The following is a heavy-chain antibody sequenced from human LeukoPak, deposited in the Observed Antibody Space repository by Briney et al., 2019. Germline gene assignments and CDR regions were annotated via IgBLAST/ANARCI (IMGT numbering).Heavy chain of an antibody. CDR1: GFTFSSYW. CDR3: ARDFQYYDILTGYFPFDY. D-gene: IGHD3-9*01. Sequence: GGSLRLSCAASGFTFSSYWMSWVRQAPGKGLEWVANIKQDGSEKYYVDSVKGRFTISRDNAKNSLYLQMNSLRAEDTAVYYCARDFQYYDILTGYFPFDYWGQGTLVTVFS. CDR2: IKQDGSEK. V-gene: IGHV3-7*01. J-gene: IGHJ4*02.